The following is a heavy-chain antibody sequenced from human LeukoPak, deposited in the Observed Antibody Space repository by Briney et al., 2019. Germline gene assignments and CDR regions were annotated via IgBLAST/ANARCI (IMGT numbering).Heavy chain of an antibody. J-gene: IGHJ3*02. Sequence: PGGSLRLSCAASGFTFSNYGMHWVRQAPGRGREWVAVIWNDRSHTYYADSGKGRFTTSTDNSKNTLYLQMNSVRAEDTAVYYCARLSGYEKGYVFDIWGQGTMVTVSS. V-gene: IGHV3-33*01. CDR3: ARLSGYEKGYVFDI. CDR1: GFTFSNYG. D-gene: IGHD5-12*01. CDR2: IWNDRSHT.